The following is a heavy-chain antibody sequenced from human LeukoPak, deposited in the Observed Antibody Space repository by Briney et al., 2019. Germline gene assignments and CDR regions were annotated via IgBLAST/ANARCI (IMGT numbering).Heavy chain of an antibody. CDR3: AHVYEGLTGYSRCFDY. D-gene: IGHD3-9*01. Sequence: SGPTLVNPPQTLTLTCTFSGFSLSTSGVGVGWIRQPPGKALEWLALIYWDDDKRYSPSLKSRLTITKDTSKNQVVLTMTNMDPVDTATYYCAHVYEGLTGYSRCFDYWGQGTLVTVSS. J-gene: IGHJ4*02. CDR1: GFSLSTSGVG. CDR2: IYWDDDK. V-gene: IGHV2-5*02.